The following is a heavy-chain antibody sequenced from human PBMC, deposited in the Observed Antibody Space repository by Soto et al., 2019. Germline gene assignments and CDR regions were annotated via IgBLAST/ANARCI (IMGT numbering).Heavy chain of an antibody. V-gene: IGHV4-34*01. CDR1: GGSFSGYY. Sequence: KPSETLSLTCAVYGGSFSGYYWSWIRQPPGKGLEWIGEINHSGSTNYNPSLKSRVTISVDTSKNQFSLKLSSVTAADTAVYYCARGYFDYWGQGTLVTVSS. CDR2: INHSGST. J-gene: IGHJ4*02. CDR3: ARGYFDY.